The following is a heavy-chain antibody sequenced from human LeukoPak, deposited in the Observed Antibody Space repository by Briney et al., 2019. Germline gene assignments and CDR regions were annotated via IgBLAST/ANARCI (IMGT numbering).Heavy chain of an antibody. CDR2: IYYTGSP. CDR3: ARQTYFYEASGHLNDN. CDR1: GGSITSSSYY. Sequence: PSETLSLTCTVSGGSITSSSYYSGWIRQPPGKGLEWIGSIYYTGSPFYNPSLRSRVTMSVDTAENQFSLNLNSVTAADTAIYYCARQTYFYEASGHLNDNWGQGTLVTVSS. J-gene: IGHJ4*02. V-gene: IGHV4-39*01. D-gene: IGHD2-15*01.